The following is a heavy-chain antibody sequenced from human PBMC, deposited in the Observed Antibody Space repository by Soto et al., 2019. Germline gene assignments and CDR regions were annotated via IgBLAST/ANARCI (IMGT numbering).Heavy chain of an antibody. D-gene: IGHD3-22*01. CDR1: GGSFSCYY. J-gene: IGHJ5*02. CDR2: INHSGST. CDR3: ARGRGYYSNNWFDP. Sequence: PSETLSLTCAVYGGSFSCYYWIWIRQPPGKGLEWIGEINHSGSTNYNPSLKSRVTISVDTSKNQFSLKLSSVTAADTAVYYCARGRGYYSNNWFDPWGQGTLVTVSS. V-gene: IGHV4-34*01.